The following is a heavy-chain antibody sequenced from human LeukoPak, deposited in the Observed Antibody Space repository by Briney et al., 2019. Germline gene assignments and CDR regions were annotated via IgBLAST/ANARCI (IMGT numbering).Heavy chain of an antibody. CDR2: IIPIFGTA. V-gene: IGHV1-69*05. CDR1: GDTFSSYA. D-gene: IGHD1-26*01. CDR3: ARSGSGTHYYYMDV. Sequence: SVKVSCKASGDTFSSYAISWVRQAPGQGLEWMGGIIPIFGTADYAQKLQGRVTMTTDTSTSTAYMELRSLRSDDTAVYYCARSGSGTHYYYMDVWGKGTTVTVSS. J-gene: IGHJ6*03.